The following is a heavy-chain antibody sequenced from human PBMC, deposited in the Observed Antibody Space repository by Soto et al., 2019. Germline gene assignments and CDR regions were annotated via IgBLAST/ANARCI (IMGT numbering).Heavy chain of an antibody. CDR3: ARERYYGSGSYYNLNWFDP. CDR2: INHSGST. J-gene: IGHJ5*02. D-gene: IGHD3-10*01. Sequence: QVQLQQWGAGLLKPSETLSLTCAVYGGSFSGYYWSWIRQPPGKGLEWIGEINHSGSTNYNPSLKSRVTISVDTSKNQFSLKLSSVTAADTAVYYCARERYYGSGSYYNLNWFDPWGQGTLVTVSS. CDR1: GGSFSGYY. V-gene: IGHV4-34*01.